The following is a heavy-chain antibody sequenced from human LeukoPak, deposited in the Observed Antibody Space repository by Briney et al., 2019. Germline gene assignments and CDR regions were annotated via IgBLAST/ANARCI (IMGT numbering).Heavy chain of an antibody. Sequence: GGSLRLSCAASGFSFSTSWMHWVRQAPGKGLVWVSRIHSDGIGTTYADSVKGRFTISRDNSKNTLDLQMNNLRAEDTAVYYCARDHYYVPDYWGQGTLVTVSS. J-gene: IGHJ4*02. CDR1: GFSFSTSW. D-gene: IGHD3-10*02. CDR3: ARDHYYVPDY. CDR2: IHSDGIGT. V-gene: IGHV3-74*03.